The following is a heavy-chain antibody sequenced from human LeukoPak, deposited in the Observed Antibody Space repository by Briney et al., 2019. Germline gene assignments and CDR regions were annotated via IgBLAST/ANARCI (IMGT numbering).Heavy chain of an antibody. D-gene: IGHD3-10*01. CDR1: GFTFSSYA. CDR2: ISESGGST. J-gene: IGHJ4*02. CDR3: AKGGEWFGESVDY. V-gene: IGHV3-23*01. Sequence: PGGSLRLSCAASGFTFSSYAMSWVRQAPGKGLEWVSAISESGGSTYYADSVKGRFTISRANSKNTLYLQMNSLRAEDTAVYYCAKGGEWFGESVDYWGQGTLVTVSS.